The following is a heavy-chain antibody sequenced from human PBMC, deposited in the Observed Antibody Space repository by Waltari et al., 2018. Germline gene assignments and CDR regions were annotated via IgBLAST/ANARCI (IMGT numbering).Heavy chain of an antibody. CDR1: GYTFTGSY. D-gene: IGHD3-16*01. CDR3: ARDIAGGRVYDYIWGSYRGAFDI. V-gene: IGHV1-2*02. Sequence: QVQLVQSGAEVKKPGASVKVSCKASGYTFTGSYMHWVRQAPGHGLAWMGWINPNSGGTNYAQKFQGRVTMTRDTSISTAYMELSRLRSDDTAVYYCARDIAGGRVYDYIWGSYRGAFDIWGQGTMVTVSS. J-gene: IGHJ3*02. CDR2: INPNSGGT.